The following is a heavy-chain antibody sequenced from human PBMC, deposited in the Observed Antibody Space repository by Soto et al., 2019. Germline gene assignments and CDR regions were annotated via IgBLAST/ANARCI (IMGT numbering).Heavy chain of an antibody. V-gene: IGHV1-18*01. CDR3: ARAVLGATRRDHYYYGMDV. D-gene: IGHD1-26*01. J-gene: IGHJ6*02. CDR1: GYTFTSYG. Sequence: GASVKVSCKASGYTFTSYGISWVRQAPGQGLGWMGWISAYNGNTNYAQKLQDRVTMTTDTSTSTVYMELRSLTSDDTAVYYCARAVLGATRRDHYYYGMDVWGQGTTVTVSS. CDR2: ISAYNGNT.